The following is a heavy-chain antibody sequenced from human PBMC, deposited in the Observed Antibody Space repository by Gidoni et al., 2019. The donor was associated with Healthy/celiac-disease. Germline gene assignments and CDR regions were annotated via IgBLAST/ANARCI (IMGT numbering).Heavy chain of an antibody. CDR1: GYSLSSGYY. V-gene: IGHV4-38-2*02. Sequence: QVQLQESGPGPVKPSETLSLTCTVSGYSLSSGYYWGWIRQPPGKGLEWIGGIYHSGSTSYNPSLKSRVTISVDTSKNQFSLKLSSVTAADTAVYYCATYKEEYYYGSGGWFDPWGQGTLVTVSS. D-gene: IGHD3-10*01. CDR2: IYHSGST. CDR3: ATYKEEYYYGSGGWFDP. J-gene: IGHJ5*02.